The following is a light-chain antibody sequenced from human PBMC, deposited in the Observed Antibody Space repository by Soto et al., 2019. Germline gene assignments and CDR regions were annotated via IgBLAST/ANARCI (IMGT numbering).Light chain of an antibody. CDR3: RSYTSLSTLV. CDR2: GVS. J-gene: IGLJ3*02. Sequence: QSALTQPASVSGSPGQSITISCTGTSSDVGSYHYVSWYQQHPGKAPKLMFYGVSNRPSGVANRFSGSKSANAASLTISGLPDDDEDNYYCRSYTSLSTLVFGGGTELTVL. CDR1: SSDVGSYHY. V-gene: IGLV2-14*01.